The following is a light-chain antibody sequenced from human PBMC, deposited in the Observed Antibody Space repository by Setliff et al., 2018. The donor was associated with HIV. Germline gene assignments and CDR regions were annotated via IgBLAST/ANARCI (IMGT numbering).Light chain of an antibody. CDR3: SSYAGTKNFV. CDR1: SSDVGSYNY. CDR2: DVS. V-gene: IGLV2-14*03. Sequence: QSVLTQSASVSGSPGQSITISCTGTSSDVGSYNYVSWYQQHPGKTPKLMIYDVSNRPSGVSNRFSGSKSGNTASLTISGLQAEDEADYYCSSYAGTKNFVFGIGTKVTV. J-gene: IGLJ1*01.